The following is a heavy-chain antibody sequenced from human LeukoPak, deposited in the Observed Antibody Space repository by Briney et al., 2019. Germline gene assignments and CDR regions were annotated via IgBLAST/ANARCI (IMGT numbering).Heavy chain of an antibody. CDR3: AKRSEYSTWYSFDY. CDR2: ITSGGDT. CDR1: GFTFSGYA. V-gene: IGHV3-23*01. Sequence: GGSLRLSCAASGFTFSGYAMSSVRQAPGQGLKCVSVITSGGDTHYADSAKGRFTISRDNAKNTLYLQLNSLRAEDTAAYYCAKRSEYSTWYSFDYWGQGTLVSVCS. J-gene: IGHJ4*02. D-gene: IGHD6-13*01.